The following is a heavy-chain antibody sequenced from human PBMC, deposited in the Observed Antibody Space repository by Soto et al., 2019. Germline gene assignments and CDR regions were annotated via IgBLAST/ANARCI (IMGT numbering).Heavy chain of an antibody. CDR3: ATGPWLVPFDY. V-gene: IGHV4-59*01. J-gene: IGHJ4*02. D-gene: IGHD6-19*01. CDR1: GDSITSFY. CDR2: IYYTGST. Sequence: SETLSLTCSVSGDSITSFYWNWIRRPPGKGLEWIGSIYYTGSTKYNPSLKSRVTISVDTSRRQFSLRLSSVTAADTAVYYCATGPWLVPFDYWGQGTLVTVSS.